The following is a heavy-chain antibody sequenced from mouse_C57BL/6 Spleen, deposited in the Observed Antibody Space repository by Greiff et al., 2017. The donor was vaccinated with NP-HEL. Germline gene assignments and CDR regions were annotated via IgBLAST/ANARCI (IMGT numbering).Heavy chain of an antibody. CDR3: ARDSSYVGFDV. Sequence: EVQLQESGPGLVKPSQSLSLTCSVTGYSITSGYYWNWIRQFPGNKLEWMGYISYDGSNNYNPSLKNRISITRDTSKNQFFLKLNSVTTEDTATYYCARDSSYVGFDVWGTGTTVTVSS. J-gene: IGHJ1*03. CDR2: ISYDGSN. V-gene: IGHV3-6*01. D-gene: IGHD1-1*01. CDR1: GYSITSGYY.